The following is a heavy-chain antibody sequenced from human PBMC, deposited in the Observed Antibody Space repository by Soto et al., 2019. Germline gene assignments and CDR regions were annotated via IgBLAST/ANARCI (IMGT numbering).Heavy chain of an antibody. Sequence: QVQLVESGGGVVQPGRSLRLSCAASGFTFSSYGMHWVRQAPGKGLEWVAVISYDGSNKYYADSVKGRFTISRDNSKHTLDRQMNSLRAEDTAVYHCAKGYSYLVCDYWGQGTLVTVSS. CDR1: GFTFSSYG. J-gene: IGHJ4*02. D-gene: IGHD5-18*01. CDR3: AKGYSYLVCDY. CDR2: ISYDGSNK. V-gene: IGHV3-30*18.